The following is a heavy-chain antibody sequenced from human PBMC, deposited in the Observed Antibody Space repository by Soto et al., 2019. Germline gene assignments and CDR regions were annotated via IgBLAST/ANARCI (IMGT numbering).Heavy chain of an antibody. CDR1: GFTFDDYV. CDR2: ISWNSGSI. CDR3: AKALRYCSGGSCYPGLHYYGMDV. Sequence: EVQLVESGGGLVQPGRSLRLSCAASGFTFDDYVMHWVRQAPGKGLEWVSGISWNSGSIGYADSVKGRFTISRDNAKNSLYLQMNSLRAEDTALYYCAKALRYCSGGSCYPGLHYYGMDVWGQGTTVTVSS. V-gene: IGHV3-9*01. J-gene: IGHJ6*02. D-gene: IGHD2-15*01.